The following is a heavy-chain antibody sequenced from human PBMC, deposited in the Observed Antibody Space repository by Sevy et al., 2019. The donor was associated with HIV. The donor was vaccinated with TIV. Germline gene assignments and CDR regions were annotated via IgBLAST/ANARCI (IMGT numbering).Heavy chain of an antibody. D-gene: IGHD2-8*01. J-gene: IGHJ4*02. CDR2: LSFGCGEI. CDR1: GFTFSKYS. V-gene: IGHV3-23*01. Sequence: GGSLRLSCAASGFTFSKYSMSWVRQPPGKGLEWVSTLSFGCGEINYADSVKGRFTISTDNSKSSVYLQMNNLRPEDTAVYYCAREGCTKPHDYWGQGTLVPVSS. CDR3: AREGCTKPHDY.